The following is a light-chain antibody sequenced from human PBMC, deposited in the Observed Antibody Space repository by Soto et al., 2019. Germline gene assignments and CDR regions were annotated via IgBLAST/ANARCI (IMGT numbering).Light chain of an antibody. Sequence: EMVLTQSPGTLSLSPGERATLPCRASQSFSNNYLAWYQQKPGQAPRLLIYGASNRATGIPDRFSGSGSGTDFTLTISRLEPEDFAVYYCQQYGSSGTFGQGTKVDIK. J-gene: IGKJ1*01. CDR1: QSFSNNY. CDR2: GAS. V-gene: IGKV3-20*01. CDR3: QQYGSSGT.